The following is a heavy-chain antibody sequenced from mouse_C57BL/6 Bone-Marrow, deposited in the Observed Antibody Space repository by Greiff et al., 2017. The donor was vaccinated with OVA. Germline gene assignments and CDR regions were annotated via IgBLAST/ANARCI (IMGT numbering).Heavy chain of an antibody. Sequence: VHLVESGPGLVQPSQSLSITCTVSGFSLTSYGVHWVRQSPGKGLEWLGVIWRGGSTDYNAAFMSRLSITKDNSKSQVFFKMNSLQADDTAIYYCAKLRRGIDYAMDYWGQGTSVTVSS. CDR3: AKLRRGIDYAMDY. D-gene: IGHD2-12*01. V-gene: IGHV2-5*01. CDR2: IWRGGST. J-gene: IGHJ4*01. CDR1: GFSLTSYG.